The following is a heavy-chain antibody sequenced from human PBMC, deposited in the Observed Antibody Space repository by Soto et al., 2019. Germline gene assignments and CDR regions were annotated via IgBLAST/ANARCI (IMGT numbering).Heavy chain of an antibody. Sequence: SETLSLTCAVHGGSFSGYYWSWIRQPPGKGLEWIGEINHSGSTNYNPSLKSRVTISVDTSKNYFSLNLSSLTAADTAVFYCAKTTYYYGSGSYYRLFDPSGHGSLVIVSS. CDR2: INHSGST. D-gene: IGHD3-10*01. CDR1: GGSFSGYY. V-gene: IGHV4-34*01. CDR3: AKTTYYYGSGSYYRLFDP. J-gene: IGHJ5*02.